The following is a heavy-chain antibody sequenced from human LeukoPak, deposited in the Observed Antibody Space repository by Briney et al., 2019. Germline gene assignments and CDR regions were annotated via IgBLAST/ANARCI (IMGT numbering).Heavy chain of an antibody. CDR1: GYSISSGYY. Sequence: SETLSLTCTVSGYSISSGYYWGWIRQPPGKGLEWIGSIYHSGSTYYNPSLKSRVTISVDTSKNQFSLKLSSVTAADTAVYYCAGPYYYDSSASDSQHWGQGTLVTVSS. D-gene: IGHD3-22*01. CDR2: IYHSGST. V-gene: IGHV4-38-2*02. CDR3: AGPYYYDSSASDSQH. J-gene: IGHJ1*01.